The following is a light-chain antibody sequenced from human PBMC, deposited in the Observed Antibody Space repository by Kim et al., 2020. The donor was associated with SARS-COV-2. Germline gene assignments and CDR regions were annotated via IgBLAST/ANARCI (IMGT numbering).Light chain of an antibody. J-gene: IGKJ2*01. CDR1: QSVSSTY. Sequence: EIVLTQSPGTLSLSPGERATLSCRASQSVSSTYLAWYQQKPGQAPRLLIYGTSGRATGIPDRFSGSGSGTDFTLTISRLEPEDFAVYYCQQYGISRRFGQGTKLEIK. CDR3: QQYGISRR. CDR2: GTS. V-gene: IGKV3-20*01.